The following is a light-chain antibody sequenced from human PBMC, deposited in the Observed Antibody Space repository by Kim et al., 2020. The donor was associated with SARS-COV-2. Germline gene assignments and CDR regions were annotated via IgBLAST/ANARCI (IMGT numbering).Light chain of an antibody. V-gene: IGLV4-69*01. CDR3: QTWDTGIHV. CDR2: LNSDGSH. Sequence: QPVLTQSPSASASLGASVKLTCTLSSGHSRNAIAWHQQQPERGPRYLMKLNSDGSHTKGDGIPDRFSGSSSGAELYLTTSSLQSEDEADYYCQTWDTGIHVFGGGTQLTVL. CDR1: SGHSRNA. J-gene: IGLJ3*02.